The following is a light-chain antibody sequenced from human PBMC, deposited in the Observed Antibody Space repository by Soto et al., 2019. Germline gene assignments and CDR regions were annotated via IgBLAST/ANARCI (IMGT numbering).Light chain of an antibody. CDR1: QSISTW. V-gene: IGKV1-5*01. Sequence: DIQMTQSPSTVSASVGDAVTITCRASQSISTWLAWYQQKPGKAPNLLIYDASTLESGGPSGFSGSGSGTEFTLTISSLQPDDSATYYCQQYNTYWTFGQGTKVEIK. J-gene: IGKJ1*01. CDR3: QQYNTYWT. CDR2: DAS.